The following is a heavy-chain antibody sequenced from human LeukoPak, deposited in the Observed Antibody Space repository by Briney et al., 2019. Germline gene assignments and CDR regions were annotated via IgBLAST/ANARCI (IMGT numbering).Heavy chain of an antibody. Sequence: ASVKVSCKHSGYTFSNYGFSWVRQAPGQGLEWMGWISPYNGNTDYAQKLQGRVTITTDTSTTTGYMELRSLRSYDTAVYYYARGWLQPYWYFYRCGRGTVVTVSS. CDR2: ISPYNGNT. V-gene: IGHV1-18*01. J-gene: IGHJ2*01. CDR1: GYTFSNYG. D-gene: IGHD5-24*01. CDR3: ARGWLQPYWYFYR.